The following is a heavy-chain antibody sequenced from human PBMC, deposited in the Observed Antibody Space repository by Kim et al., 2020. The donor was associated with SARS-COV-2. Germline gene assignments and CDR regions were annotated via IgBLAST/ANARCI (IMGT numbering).Heavy chain of an antibody. CDR2: ISGSGGGT. CDR1: GFTFSNYA. CDR3: AKDPHYDFWSGYYFDY. D-gene: IGHD3-3*01. J-gene: IGHJ4*02. Sequence: GGSLRLSCAASGFTFSNYAMSWVRQAPGKGLEWVSAISGSGGGTYYADSVKGRFTISRENSKNTLYLQMNSLRAEDTAVYYCAKDPHYDFWSGYYFDYWGQGTLVTVSS. V-gene: IGHV3-23*01.